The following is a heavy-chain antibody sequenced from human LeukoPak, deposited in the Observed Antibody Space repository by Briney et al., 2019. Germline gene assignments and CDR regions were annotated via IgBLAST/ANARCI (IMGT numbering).Heavy chain of an antibody. J-gene: IGHJ4*02. D-gene: IGHD1-26*01. V-gene: IGHV3-23*01. Sequence: GGSLRLSCAASGFTFSSYAMSWVRQAPGKGLEWVSAISGSGGSTYYADSVKGRFTISRDNSKNTLYLQMNSLRAEDTAVYYCANIPPPYKGGSHIGRDYWGQGTLVTVSS. CDR1: GFTFSSYA. CDR2: ISGSGGST. CDR3: ANIPPPYKGGSHIGRDY.